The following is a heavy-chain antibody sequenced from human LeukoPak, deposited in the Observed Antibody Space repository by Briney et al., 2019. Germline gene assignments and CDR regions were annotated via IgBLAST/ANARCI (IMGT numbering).Heavy chain of an antibody. CDR2: IIPIFGTA. Sequence: GASVKVSCKASGGTFSSYAISWVRQAPGQGLEWMGGIIPIFGTANYAQKFQGRVTITADKSTSTAYMELSSLRSEDTAVYYCARDKVPQYGSGSAKAFDIWGQGTMVTVSS. V-gene: IGHV1-69*06. D-gene: IGHD3-10*01. CDR1: GGTFSSYA. J-gene: IGHJ3*02. CDR3: ARDKVPQYGSGSAKAFDI.